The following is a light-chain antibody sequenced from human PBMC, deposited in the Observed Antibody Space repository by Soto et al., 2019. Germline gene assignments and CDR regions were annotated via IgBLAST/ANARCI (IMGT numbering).Light chain of an antibody. V-gene: IGKV3-11*01. CDR3: QQRRDWPVT. Sequence: EIVLTQSPATLSLSPGERATLSCRASQSIDIYLAWYQQKPGLAPRLLIYDASNRATGIPARFSGSGSGTAFTLTISSLEPEDFAVYYCQQRRDWPVTFGQGTRLEIK. CDR2: DAS. J-gene: IGKJ5*01. CDR1: QSIDIY.